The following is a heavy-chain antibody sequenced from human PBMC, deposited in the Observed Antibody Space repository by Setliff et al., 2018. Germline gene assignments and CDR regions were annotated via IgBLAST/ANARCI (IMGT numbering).Heavy chain of an antibody. V-gene: IGHV3-20*04. CDR3: ASIDWGENFYNTDV. CDR2: VEWNGGGT. Sequence: LRLSCAASGFTFADYGMNWVRQAPGKGLEWVSGVEWNGGGTRYADAVKGRFIISRDNAKNTLYLQMNSLRGEDTAVYFCASIDWGENFYNTDVWGKGTTVTVSS. D-gene: IGHD7-27*01. CDR1: GFTFADYG. J-gene: IGHJ6*03.